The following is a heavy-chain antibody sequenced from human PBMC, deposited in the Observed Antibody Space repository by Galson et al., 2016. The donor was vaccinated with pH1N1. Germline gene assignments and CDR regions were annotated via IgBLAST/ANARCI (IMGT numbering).Heavy chain of an antibody. CDR1: GFSLSTPGVG. V-gene: IGHV2-5*02. J-gene: IGHJ5*02. Sequence: PALVKPTQTLTLTCTFSGFSLSTPGVGVGWIRQPPGKALEWLALIYWDDDKRYNPSLKSRLTITKDTSKNQVVLKMTNMDPVDTATYYCAHEMYNRNYLNWFDPWGQGTLVTVSS. D-gene: IGHD1-7*01. CDR3: AHEMYNRNYLNWFDP. CDR2: IYWDDDK.